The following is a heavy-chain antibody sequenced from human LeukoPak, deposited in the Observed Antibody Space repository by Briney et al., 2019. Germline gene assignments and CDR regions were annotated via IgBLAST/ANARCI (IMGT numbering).Heavy chain of an antibody. CDR3: ARRGLGSGWRKVDY. D-gene: IGHD6-19*01. J-gene: IGHJ4*02. CDR1: GYTFTSYG. CDR2: ISAYNGNT. Sequence: ASVKVSCKASGYTFTSYGISWVRQAPGQGLEWMGWISAYNGNTDYAEKLQGRVTMTTDTSTSTAYMELRSLRSDDTAVYYCARRGLGSGWRKVDYWGQGTLVTVSS. V-gene: IGHV1-18*01.